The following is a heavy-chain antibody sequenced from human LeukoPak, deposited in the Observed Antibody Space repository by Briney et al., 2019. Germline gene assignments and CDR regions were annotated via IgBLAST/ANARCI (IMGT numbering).Heavy chain of an antibody. D-gene: IGHD3-3*01. CDR3: AKERDPVLRFLEWLSGDFDY. J-gene: IGHJ4*02. CDR2: ISGSGGST. CDR1: GFTFSSYG. V-gene: IGHV3-23*01. Sequence: PGGSLRLSCAASGFTFSSYGMHWVRQAPGKGLEWVSAISGSGGSTYYADSVKGRFTISRDNSKNTLYLQMNSLRAEDTAVYYCAKERDPVLRFLEWLSGDFDYWGQGTLVTVSS.